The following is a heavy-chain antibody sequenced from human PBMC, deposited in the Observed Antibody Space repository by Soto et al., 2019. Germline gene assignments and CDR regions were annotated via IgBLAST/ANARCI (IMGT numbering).Heavy chain of an antibody. CDR3: ARIPPGWGGGQLVLDY. CDR1: GFTFSSFW. CDR2: INSDASTT. V-gene: IGHV3-74*01. Sequence: EVQLVESGGGLVQPGGSLRLSCAASGFTFSSFWMYWVRQAPGKGLVWVSRINSDASTTSYADSVKGRFTISRDNAKNTLYLQMKSLRAGDTAVYYCARIPPGWGGGQLVLDYWGQGTLVTVSS. J-gene: IGHJ4*02. D-gene: IGHD6-13*01.